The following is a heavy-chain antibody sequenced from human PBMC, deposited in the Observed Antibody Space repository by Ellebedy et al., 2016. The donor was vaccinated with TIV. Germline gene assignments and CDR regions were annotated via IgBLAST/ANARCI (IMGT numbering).Heavy chain of an antibody. J-gene: IGHJ4*02. CDR2: ISGSGDST. V-gene: IGHV3-23*01. CDR1: GFTFSIYA. CDR3: AKDLGIERQWGFDY. Sequence: GESLKFSCAASGFTFSIYAMSWVRQAPGKGLEWVSLISGSGDSTYYAGSVEGRFTISRDNSNNTLWLQMSGLRAEDTARYFCAKDLGIERQWGFDYWGQGTLVTVSS. D-gene: IGHD1-26*01.